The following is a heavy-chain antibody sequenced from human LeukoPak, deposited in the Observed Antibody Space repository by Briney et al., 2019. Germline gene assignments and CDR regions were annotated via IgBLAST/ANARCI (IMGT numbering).Heavy chain of an antibody. CDR1: GFSIGTTGEG. V-gene: IGHV2-5*02. CDR3: AHRRSTAAGANTFDY. CDR2: IYWDDDQ. Sequence: QSGPTLAKPTQTLMLTCTFTGFSIGTTGEGVGWMRQPPGKALEWPGVIYWDDDQRDSPSLKNRLTITKDTSKNQVVLRMTNMDPVDTATYFCAHRRSTAAGANTFDYWGPGILVPVPS. J-gene: IGHJ4*02. D-gene: IGHD6-25*01.